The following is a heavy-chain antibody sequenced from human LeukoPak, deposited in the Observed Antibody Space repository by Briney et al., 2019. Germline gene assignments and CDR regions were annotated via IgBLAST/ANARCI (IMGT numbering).Heavy chain of an antibody. V-gene: IGHV4-39*01. CDR1: GGFISSSSYY. D-gene: IGHD3-10*01. CDR2: IYYIGST. CDR3: ARSTYSYGSGSYYPTSYYYYMDV. J-gene: IGHJ6*03. Sequence: PSETLSLTCTVSGGFISSSSYYWGWLRQPPGKGLEWIGSIYYIGSTYYNPSLKSRVTISVDTSKNQFSLKLSSVTAADTAVYYCARSTYSYGSGSYYPTSYYYYMDVWGKGTTVTVSS.